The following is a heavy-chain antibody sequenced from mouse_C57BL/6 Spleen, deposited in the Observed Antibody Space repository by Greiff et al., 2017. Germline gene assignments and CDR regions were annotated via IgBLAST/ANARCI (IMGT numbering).Heavy chain of an antibody. CDR1: GYTFTDYE. V-gene: IGHV1-15*01. J-gene: IGHJ4*01. Sequence: VKLQESGAELVRPGASVTLSCKASGYTFTDYEMHWVKQTPVHGLEWIGAIDPETGGTAYNQKFKGKAILTADKSSSTAYMELRSLTSEDSAVYYCTSLQLRLRSVAMDYWGQGTSVTVSS. CDR2: IDPETGGT. D-gene: IGHD3-2*02. CDR3: TSLQLRLRSVAMDY.